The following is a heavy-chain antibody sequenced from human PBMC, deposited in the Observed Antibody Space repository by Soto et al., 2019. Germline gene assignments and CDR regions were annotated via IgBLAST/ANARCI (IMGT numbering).Heavy chain of an antibody. CDR1: GGSISSGGYY. V-gene: IGHV4-31*03. CDR2: IYYSGST. D-gene: IGHD3-10*01. CDR3: ARIGRTMVRGVITH. Sequence: SETLSLTCTVSGGSISSGGYYWSWIRQHPGKGLEWIGYIYYSGSTYYNPSLKSRVTISVDTSKNQFSLKLSSVTVADTAVYYCARIGRTMVRGVITHWGQGTLVTVSS. J-gene: IGHJ4*02.